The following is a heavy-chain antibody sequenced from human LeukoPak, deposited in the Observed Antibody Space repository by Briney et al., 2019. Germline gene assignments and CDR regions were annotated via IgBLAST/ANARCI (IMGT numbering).Heavy chain of an antibody. V-gene: IGHV1-18*01. CDR3: ARVAPNTYYYDSSTSRTFDI. J-gene: IGHJ3*02. D-gene: IGHD3-22*01. CDR1: GYTFTSYG. Sequence: GASVKASCKASGYTFTSYGISWVRQAPGQGLEWMGWISTYNGNTNYAQKLQGRVTMTTDTSTRTAYMELRSLRSDDTAVYYCARVAPNTYYYDSSTSRTFDIWGQGTMVTVSS. CDR2: ISTYNGNT.